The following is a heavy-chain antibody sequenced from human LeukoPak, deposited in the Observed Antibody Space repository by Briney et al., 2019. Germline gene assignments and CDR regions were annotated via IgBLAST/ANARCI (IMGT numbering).Heavy chain of an antibody. D-gene: IGHD6-6*01. CDR3: ASRIAARPLDY. CDR1: GFTFSSYS. CDR2: ISSSSSYI. V-gene: IGHV3-21*01. Sequence: GGSLRLSCAAPGFTFSSYSMNWVRQAPGKGLEWVSSISSSSSYIYYADSVKGRFTISRDNAKNSLYLQMNSLRAEDTAVYYCASRIAARPLDYWGQEPWSPSPQ. J-gene: IGHJ4*01.